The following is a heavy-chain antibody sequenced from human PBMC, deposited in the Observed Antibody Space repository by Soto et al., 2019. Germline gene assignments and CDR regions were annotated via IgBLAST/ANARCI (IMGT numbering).Heavy chain of an antibody. V-gene: IGHV1-3*01. CDR3: ARDEISSSSEGAFDI. Sequence: GASVKVSCKASGYTFTSYAMHWVRQAPGQRLEWMGGINASNGNTKYSQKFQGRVTITRDKSASTAYMELSSLRSEDTAVYYCARDEISSSSEGAFDIWGQGTMVTVS. CDR1: GYTFTSYA. CDR2: INASNGNT. J-gene: IGHJ3*02. D-gene: IGHD6-6*01.